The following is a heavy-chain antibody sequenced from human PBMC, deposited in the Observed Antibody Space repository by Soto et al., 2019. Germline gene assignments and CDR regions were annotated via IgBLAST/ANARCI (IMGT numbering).Heavy chain of an antibody. CDR2: HHSDST. J-gene: IGHJ4*02. CDR3: ATYSVGAGGGGY. V-gene: IGHV4-4*09. D-gene: IGHD2-15*01. CDR1: GGSMRGQH. Sequence: QVQLQESGPGLVKPSETLSLTCTVSGGSMRGQHWSWIRQPPGKGLEWIGHHSDSTNYNPSLKSPINPSTDPSKHQLSLELSSVTAADTAVYYCATYSVGAGGGGYWGEGALVTVSS.